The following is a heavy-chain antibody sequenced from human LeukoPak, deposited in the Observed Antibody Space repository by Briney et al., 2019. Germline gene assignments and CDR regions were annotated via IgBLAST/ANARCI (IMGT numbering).Heavy chain of an antibody. V-gene: IGHV1-2*02. Sequence: ASVKVSCKASGYTFNRYYMHWVRQAPGHGLEWMGWLNPNSGVTKYAQKFQGRGTMTRDTSISTAYMELSSLRSDDTAVYYCAREDNWNYDYWGQGTLVTVSS. CDR3: AREDNWNYDY. CDR1: GYTFNRYY. CDR2: LNPNSGVT. D-gene: IGHD1-7*01. J-gene: IGHJ4*02.